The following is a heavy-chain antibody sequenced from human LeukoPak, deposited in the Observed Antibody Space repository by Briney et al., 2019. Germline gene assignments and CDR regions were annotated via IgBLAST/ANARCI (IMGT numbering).Heavy chain of an antibody. V-gene: IGHV1-2*02. D-gene: IGHD3-9*01. CDR3: ARVGKRYYDILTGYPH. Sequence: ASVKVSCKASGYTFTGYYMHWVRQAPGQGLEWMGWINPNSGGTNYAQKFQGRVTMTRDTSISTAYMELSRLRSDDTAVYYCARVGKRYYDILTGYPHWGQGTLVTVSS. J-gene: IGHJ4*02. CDR2: INPNSGGT. CDR1: GYTFTGYY.